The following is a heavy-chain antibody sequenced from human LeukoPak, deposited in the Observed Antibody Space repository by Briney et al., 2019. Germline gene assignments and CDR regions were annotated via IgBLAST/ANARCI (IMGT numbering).Heavy chain of an antibody. CDR3: AKVPTVTVPTADDWFDP. J-gene: IGHJ5*02. D-gene: IGHD4-17*01. V-gene: IGHV3-23*01. CDR1: GFTFSSYA. Sequence: GGSLRLSCAASGFTFSSYAMSWVRQAPGKGLEWVSVISGSGGSTYYADSVKGRFTISRDNSKNTLYLQMNSLRAEDTAVYYCAKVPTVTVPTADDWFDPWGQGTLVTVSS. CDR2: ISGSGGST.